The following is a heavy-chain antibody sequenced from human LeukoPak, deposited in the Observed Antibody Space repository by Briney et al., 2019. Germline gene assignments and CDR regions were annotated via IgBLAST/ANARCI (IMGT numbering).Heavy chain of an antibody. CDR2: IYYSGST. J-gene: IGHJ3*02. CDR1: GGSISSSSYY. CDR3: ARSDGYGLVGI. V-gene: IGHV4-39*07. D-gene: IGHD3-10*01. Sequence: SETLSLTCTVSGGSISSSSYYWGWIRQPPGKGLEWIGSIYYSGSTYYNPSLKSRVTISVDTSKNQFSLTLSSVTAADTAVYYCARSDGYGLVGIWGQGTMVTVSS.